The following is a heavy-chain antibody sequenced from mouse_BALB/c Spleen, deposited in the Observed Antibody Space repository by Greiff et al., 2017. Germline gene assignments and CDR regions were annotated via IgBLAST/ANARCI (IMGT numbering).Heavy chain of an antibody. D-gene: IGHD2-2*01. CDR1: GYTFTSYW. Sequence: LQQPGSELVRPGASVKLSCKASGYTFTSYWMHWVKQRPGQGLEWIGNIYPGSGSTNYDEKFKSKATLTVDTSSSTAYMQLSSLTSEDSAVYYCTRETMVTPSYFDYWGQGTTLTVSS. J-gene: IGHJ2*01. V-gene: IGHV1S22*01. CDR3: TRETMVTPSYFDY. CDR2: IYPGSGST.